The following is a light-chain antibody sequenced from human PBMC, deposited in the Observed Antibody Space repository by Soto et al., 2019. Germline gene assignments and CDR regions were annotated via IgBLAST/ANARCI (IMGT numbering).Light chain of an antibody. CDR2: GAA. V-gene: IGKV3-20*01. Sequence: VMTQSSGTLSLSPVEGATLSCRASQSVSSSYLAWYQQKPGQAPRLLIYGAASRATSIQDRFSGSGYGTDFAITIRRMETEDFAVYYCQQYGSATGTLGQGTKVDIK. CDR3: QQYGSATGT. CDR1: QSVSSSY. J-gene: IGKJ1*01.